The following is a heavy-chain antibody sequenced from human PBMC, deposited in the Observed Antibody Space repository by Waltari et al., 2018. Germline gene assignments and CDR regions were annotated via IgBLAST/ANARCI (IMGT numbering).Heavy chain of an antibody. CDR3: ATGGWGFYLGY. CDR2: ISSDGAYM. CDR1: GLSFSTYN. Sequence: EVQLMESGGGLVRPGGSLRLSCAASGLSFSTYNMTWDRQAPGKGLEWVSSISSDGAYMHYADSVKGRFTISRDNAKNSLYLQLNSLRAEDTAMYYCATGGWGFYLGYWGQGTLVTVSS. V-gene: IGHV3-21*02. D-gene: IGHD7-27*01. J-gene: IGHJ4*02.